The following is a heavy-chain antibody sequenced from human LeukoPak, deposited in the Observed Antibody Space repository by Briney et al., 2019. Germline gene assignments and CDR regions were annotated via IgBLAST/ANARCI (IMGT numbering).Heavy chain of an antibody. CDR2: IYTSGST. CDR1: GGSISSGSYY. J-gene: IGHJ4*02. V-gene: IGHV4-61*02. Sequence: PSETLSLTCTVSGGSISSGSYYWSWIRQPAGKGLEWIGRIYTSGSTNYNPSLKSRVTISVDTSKNQFSLKLSSVTAADTAVYYCAREGSARGVIIYDTFDYWGQGTLVTVSS. CDR3: AREGSARGVIIYDTFDY. D-gene: IGHD3-10*01.